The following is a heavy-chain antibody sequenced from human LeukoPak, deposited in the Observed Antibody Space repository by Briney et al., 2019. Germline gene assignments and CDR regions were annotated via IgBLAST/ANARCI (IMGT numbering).Heavy chain of an antibody. J-gene: IGHJ6*03. V-gene: IGHV3-74*01. CDR2: IDNDGNGI. CDR1: GFMFSGYW. CDR3: ATGGGWEPSSGVVTHIDV. Sequence: GGSLRLSCAASGFMFSGYWMLWVRQGPQKGLELVSRIDNDGNGIIYADSVKGRFTTSIDNAKNTLYLQMSSLRVEDTAVYYCATGGGWEPSSGVVTHIDVWGKGTTVTASS. D-gene: IGHD3-3*01.